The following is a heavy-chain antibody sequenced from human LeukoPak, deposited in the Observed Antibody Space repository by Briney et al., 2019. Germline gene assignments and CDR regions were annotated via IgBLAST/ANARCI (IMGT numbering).Heavy chain of an antibody. CDR2: INPNSGGT. CDR3: ARGNDYGDYFDY. V-gene: IGHV1-2*02. CDR1: GYTFTGYY. D-gene: IGHD4-17*01. J-gene: IGHJ4*02. Sequence: ASVKVSCKASGYTFTGYYMHWVRQAPGQGLEWMRWINPNSGGTNYAQKFQGRATMTRDTSISTAYMELSRLRSDDTAVYYCARGNDYGDYFDYWGQGTLVTVSS.